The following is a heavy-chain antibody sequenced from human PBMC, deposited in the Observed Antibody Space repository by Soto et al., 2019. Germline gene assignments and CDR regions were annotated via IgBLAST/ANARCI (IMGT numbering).Heavy chain of an antibody. Sequence: PGGSLRLSCAGSGFTFSSYWMSWVRQAPGKGLEWVANIKQDGSEKYYVDSVKGRFTIPRDNAKNSLYLQMNSLRAEDTAVYSCARDRGYSGYDSPRYYYGMDVWGQGTTVTVS. J-gene: IGHJ6*02. V-gene: IGHV3-7*01. CDR1: GFTFSSYW. CDR3: ARDRGYSGYDSPRYYYGMDV. CDR2: IKQDGSEK. D-gene: IGHD5-12*01.